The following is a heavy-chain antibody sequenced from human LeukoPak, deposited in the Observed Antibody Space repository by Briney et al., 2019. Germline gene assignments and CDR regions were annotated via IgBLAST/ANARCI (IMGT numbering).Heavy chain of an antibody. D-gene: IGHD3-16*01. J-gene: IGHJ4*02. V-gene: IGHV3-23*01. Sequence: GSLRLSCAASGFTFTSYGMSWVRPAPGKGLKWVSAISGSGGSTYYADSVKGRFTISRDNSKNTLYLQMNSLRAEDTAVYYCSKDRGITFGGIVLTYFDYWGQGTLVTVSS. CDR2: ISGSGGST. CDR1: GFTFTSYG. CDR3: SKDRGITFGGIVLTYFDY.